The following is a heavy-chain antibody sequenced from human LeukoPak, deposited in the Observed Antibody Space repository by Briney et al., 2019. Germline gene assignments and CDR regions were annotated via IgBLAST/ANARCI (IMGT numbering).Heavy chain of an antibody. CDR1: GFTFSSYG. CDR3: AKAENDYSMDY. J-gene: IGHJ4*02. D-gene: IGHD4-11*01. CDR2: ISSASTYT. Sequence: PGGSLRLSCAASGFTFSSYGMHWIRQAPGKGLEWVSFISSASTYTNFADSVKGRFTVSRDNAKNSLFLQMNSLRAEDTAVYYCAKAENDYSMDYWGQGTLVTVSS. V-gene: IGHV3-21*04.